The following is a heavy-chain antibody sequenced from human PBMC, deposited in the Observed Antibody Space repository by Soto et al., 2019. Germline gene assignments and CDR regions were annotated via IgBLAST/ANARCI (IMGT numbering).Heavy chain of an antibody. CDR1: GFTFSSYG. D-gene: IGHD6-13*01. V-gene: IGHV3-33*01. CDR2: IWYDGSNK. Sequence: GGSLRLSCAASGFTFSSYGMHWVRQAPGKGLEWVAVIWYDGSNKYYADSVKGRFTISRDNSKNTLYLQMNSLRAEDTAVYYCARDWYRAAAGYYFDYWGQGTLVTVSS. CDR3: ARDWYRAAAGYYFDY. J-gene: IGHJ4*02.